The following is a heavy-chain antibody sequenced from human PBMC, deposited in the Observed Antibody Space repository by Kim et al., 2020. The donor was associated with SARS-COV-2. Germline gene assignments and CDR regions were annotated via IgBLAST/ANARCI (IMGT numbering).Heavy chain of an antibody. J-gene: IGHJ3*01. Sequence: LKSRVTIAGDTSKNQFSLKLSSVTAADSAVYYCAREPDNSGYYYHDAFDVWGQGTMLTVSS. V-gene: IGHV4-30-2*04. CDR3: AREPDNSGYYYHDAFDV. D-gene: IGHD3-22*01.